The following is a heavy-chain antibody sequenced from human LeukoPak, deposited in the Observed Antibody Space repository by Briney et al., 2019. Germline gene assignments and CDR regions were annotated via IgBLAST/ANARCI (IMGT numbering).Heavy chain of an antibody. CDR3: ARASGFNYYFDY. CDR2: ISSTSSYI. CDR1: GFTFSSYN. J-gene: IGHJ4*02. Sequence: GGSLRLSCAASGFTFSSYNMNLVRQAPGKGLEWVSFISSTSSYIYYADSVKGRFTISRDNAKNSLYLQMNSLRADDTAVYYCARASGFNYYFDYWGQGALVTVSP. D-gene: IGHD3-9*01. V-gene: IGHV3-21*01.